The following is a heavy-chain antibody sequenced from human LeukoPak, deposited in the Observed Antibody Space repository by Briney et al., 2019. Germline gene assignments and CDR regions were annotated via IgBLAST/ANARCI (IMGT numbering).Heavy chain of an antibody. D-gene: IGHD1-26*01. J-gene: IGHJ4*02. CDR3: ARVKVGAKDH. V-gene: IGHV1-2*02. CDR1: GYSFTGYY. CDR2: INPNSGGT. Sequence: ASVKVSCKASGYSFTGYYMHWVRQAPGQGLEWMGWINPNSGGTNYAQKFQGRVTMTRDTSISTAYMELRSLRSDDTAVYYCARVKVGAKDHWGQGTLVTVSS.